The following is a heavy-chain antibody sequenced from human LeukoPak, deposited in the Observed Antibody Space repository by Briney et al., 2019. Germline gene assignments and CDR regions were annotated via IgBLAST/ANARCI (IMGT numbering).Heavy chain of an antibody. Sequence: SETLSLTCTVSGGSISTSNYYWGRIRQPPGKGLEWIGNIFYSGSTYYSPSLKSRVTISLDTSKNQFSLKLSSVTAADTAVYYCARAVGSFDWLLLFDYWGQGTLVTVSS. D-gene: IGHD3-9*01. CDR2: IFYSGST. CDR1: GGSISTSNYY. V-gene: IGHV4-39*07. J-gene: IGHJ4*02. CDR3: ARAVGSFDWLLLFDY.